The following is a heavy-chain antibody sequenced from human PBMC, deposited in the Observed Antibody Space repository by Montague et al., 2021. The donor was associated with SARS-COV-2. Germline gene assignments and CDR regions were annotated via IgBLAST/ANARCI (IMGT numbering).Heavy chain of an antibody. D-gene: IGHD4-17*01. V-gene: IGHV4-59*08. CDR3: ARLTVNYGDLWGYYHGMDV. CDR1: GGSMSSTY. J-gene: IGHJ6*02. Sequence: SETPSLTCSVSGGSMSSTYWSWVRQPPGKGLEWIGCIYYSGRAFYNPSLKSRVTISVDTSKNQFSLNLSSVTAADTAVYYCARLTVNYGDLWGYYHGMDVGGQGTTVTVSS. CDR2: IYYSGRA.